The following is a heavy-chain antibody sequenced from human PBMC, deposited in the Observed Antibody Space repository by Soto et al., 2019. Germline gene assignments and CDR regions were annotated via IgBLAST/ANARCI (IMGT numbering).Heavy chain of an antibody. Sequence: QVQLVQSGAEVKKPGSSVKVSCKASGGTFNNYAISWVRQAPGQGLEWMGGIIPIIGTADYAHKFQGRLAISADESTGATFMGLSSLRSEDTDLYYCARGGVDVVATSAFDYWGQGTLVTVSS. CDR3: ARGGVDVVATSAFDY. J-gene: IGHJ4*02. CDR2: IIPIIGTA. CDR1: GGTFNNYA. D-gene: IGHD5-12*01. V-gene: IGHV1-69*01.